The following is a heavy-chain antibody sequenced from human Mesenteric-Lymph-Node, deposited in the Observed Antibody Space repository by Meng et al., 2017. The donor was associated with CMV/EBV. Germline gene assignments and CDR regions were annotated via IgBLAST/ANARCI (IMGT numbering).Heavy chain of an antibody. CDR1: GGSINSGDSY. CDR3: ARGSTGYSSSWYRY. V-gene: IGHV4-31*03. Sequence: SETLSLTCTVSGGSINSGDSYWSWIRQHPGKGLEWIGYIYYSGSTYYNPSLKSRVTISVDTSNNQFSLKLSSVTAADTAVYYCARGSTGYSSSWYRYWGQGTLVTVSS. D-gene: IGHD6-13*01. CDR2: IYYSGST. J-gene: IGHJ4*02.